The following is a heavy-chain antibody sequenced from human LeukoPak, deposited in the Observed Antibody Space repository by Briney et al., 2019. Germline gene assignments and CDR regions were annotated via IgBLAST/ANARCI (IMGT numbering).Heavy chain of an antibody. V-gene: IGHV1-3*01. CDR3: ARDLQWLGYYYYYGMDV. CDR1: GYTFTNYG. D-gene: IGHD6-19*01. J-gene: IGHJ6*02. CDR2: INAGNGNT. Sequence: ASVKVSCKASGYTFTNYGISWVRQAPGQGLEWMGWINAGNGNTKYSQKFQGRVTITRDTSASTAYMELSSLRSEDTAVYYCARDLQWLGYYYYYGMDVWGQGTTVTVSS.